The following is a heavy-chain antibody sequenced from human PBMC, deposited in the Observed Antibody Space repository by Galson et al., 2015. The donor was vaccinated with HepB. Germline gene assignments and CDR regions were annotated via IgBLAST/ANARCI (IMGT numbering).Heavy chain of an antibody. CDR3: ATSYYDSSGRYGRGIDY. Sequence: SVKVSCKASGGTFSSYTISWVRQAPGQGLEWMGRIIPILGIANYAQKFQGRVTITADKSTSTAYMELSSLRSEDTAVYYCATSYYDSSGRYGRGIDYWGQGTLVTVSS. CDR2: IIPILGIA. D-gene: IGHD3-22*01. J-gene: IGHJ4*02. V-gene: IGHV1-69*02. CDR1: GGTFSSYT.